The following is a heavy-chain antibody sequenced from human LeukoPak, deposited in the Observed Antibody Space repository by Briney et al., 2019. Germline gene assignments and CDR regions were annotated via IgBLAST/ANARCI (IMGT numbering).Heavy chain of an antibody. CDR2: IYPDDSDT. Sequence: GESMKISFKGSGYRFTSYWIGWGRPMPGKGLEWMGIIYPDDSDTRYSPSFEGQVIISVDKSISTAYLQWSSLKASDTATYYCARHGHCTNGVCYSNYYYYMDVGGKGTTVTVSS. CDR1: GYRFTSYW. J-gene: IGHJ6*03. V-gene: IGHV5-51*01. D-gene: IGHD2-8*01. CDR3: ARHGHCTNGVCYSNYYYYMDV.